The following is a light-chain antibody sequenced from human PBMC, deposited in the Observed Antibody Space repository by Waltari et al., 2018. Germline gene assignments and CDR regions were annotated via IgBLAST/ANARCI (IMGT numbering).Light chain of an antibody. CDR1: NIENNY. CDR3: GAWDISLSAWV. J-gene: IGLJ3*02. V-gene: IGLV1-51*01. CDR2: DND. Sequence: QSVLTQPPSVSAAPGQRVTISCSNIENNYVSWYHQLPGTAPKLLIYDNDKRPSGIPDRFSGSKSGTSATLGITGLQTGDEADYYCGAWDISLSAWVFGGGTKLTVL.